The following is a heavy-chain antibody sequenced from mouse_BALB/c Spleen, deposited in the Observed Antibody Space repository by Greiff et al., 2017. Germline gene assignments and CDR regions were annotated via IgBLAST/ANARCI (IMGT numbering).Heavy chain of an antibody. CDR1: GFNIKDTY. Sequence: VQLQPSGAELVKPGASVKLSCTASGFNIKDTYMHWVKQRPEQGLEWIGRIDPANGNTKYDPKFQGKATITADTSSNTAYLQLSSLTSEDTAVYYCAGRDDWYFDVWGAGTTVTVSS. D-gene: IGHD3-3*01. CDR3: AGRDDWYFDV. V-gene: IGHV14-3*02. J-gene: IGHJ1*01. CDR2: IDPANGNT.